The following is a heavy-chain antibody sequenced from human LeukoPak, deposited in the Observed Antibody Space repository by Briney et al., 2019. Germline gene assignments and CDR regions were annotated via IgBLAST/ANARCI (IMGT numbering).Heavy chain of an antibody. CDR2: INHSGST. J-gene: IGHJ4*02. V-gene: IGHV4-34*01. CDR3: TRRMARYQLLSGAPFDY. D-gene: IGHD2-2*01. Sequence: PSETLSLTCAVYGGSFSGYYWSWIRQPPGKGLEWIGEINHSGSTNYNPSLKSRDTISVDTSKNQVSLKLSSVTAADTAVYYCTRRMARYQLLSGAPFDYWGQGTLVTVSS. CDR1: GGSFSGYY.